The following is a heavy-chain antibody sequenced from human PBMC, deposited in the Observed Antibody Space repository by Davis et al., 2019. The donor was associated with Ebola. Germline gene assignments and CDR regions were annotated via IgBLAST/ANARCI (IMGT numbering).Heavy chain of an antibody. D-gene: IGHD3-16*01. CDR1: GGPFSNFP. Sequence: SVKVSCKVSGGPFSNFPITWVRQAPGQGLECMGGVIPIFGISNYAEKFKGRVTITADESATTVYMELNSLRSDDTAIYYCARGPSYGPDSWGQGTLITASS. V-gene: IGHV1-69*13. CDR3: ARGPSYGPDS. J-gene: IGHJ4*02. CDR2: VIPIFGIS.